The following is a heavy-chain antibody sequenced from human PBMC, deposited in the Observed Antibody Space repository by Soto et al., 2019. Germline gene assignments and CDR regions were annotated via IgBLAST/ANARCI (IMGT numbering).Heavy chain of an antibody. CDR3: AKDRLGGNFDY. CDR2: ISGTGGST. V-gene: IGHV3-23*01. J-gene: IGHJ4*02. Sequence: EVQLLDSGGGLVQPGGSLRLSCAASGFTFNNYAMNWVRQAPGKGLEWVATISGTGGSTYYADSVKGRFNISRDNSKNTLYLQMNSLRVEDTAVYYCAKDRLGGNFDYWGQGTQVTVSS. CDR1: GFTFNNYA.